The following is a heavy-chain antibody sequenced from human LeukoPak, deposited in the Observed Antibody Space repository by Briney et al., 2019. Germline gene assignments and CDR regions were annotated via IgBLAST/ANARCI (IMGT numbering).Heavy chain of an antibody. V-gene: IGHV4-34*01. CDR1: GGSFRGDY. CDR2: INHSGST. J-gene: IGHJ5*02. CDR3: ARTSRFDP. Sequence: SETLSLTCAVYGGSFRGDYWSWIRQPPGKGLEWIGEINHSGSTNYNPSLKSRVTISVDTSKKQFSLNLNSVTAADTAVYYCARTSRFDPWGQGTLVTVSS.